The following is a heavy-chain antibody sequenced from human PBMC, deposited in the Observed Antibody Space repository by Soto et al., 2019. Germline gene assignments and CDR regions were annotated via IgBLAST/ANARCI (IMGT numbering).Heavy chain of an antibody. Sequence: ASVKVSCKASGYTFTSYYMHWVRQAPGQELEWMGLIDPSGSGTTYTQKFQGRVTMTRDTSTSTVYLELTSLTFDDTAMYYCARDLARQKDLWGQGTLVTVSS. CDR2: IDPSGSGT. J-gene: IGHJ5*02. CDR3: ARDLARQKDL. V-gene: IGHV1-46*01. CDR1: GYTFTSYY.